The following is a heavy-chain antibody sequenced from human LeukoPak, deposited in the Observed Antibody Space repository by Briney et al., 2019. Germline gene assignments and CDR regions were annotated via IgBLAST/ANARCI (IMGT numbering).Heavy chain of an antibody. J-gene: IGHJ4*02. CDR1: GFTFGDYA. D-gene: IGHD2-15*01. CDR3: AKVLRGYCSGGSCHGYDFDY. V-gene: IGHV3-43*02. Sequence: QTGGSLRLSCAASGFTFGDYAMHWVRQAPGKGLEWASLISGDGGTTYYADSVKGRFTISRDSSKNSLYLQMNSLRTEDTALYYCAKVLRGYCSGGSCHGYDFDYWGQGTLVTVSS. CDR2: ISGDGGTT.